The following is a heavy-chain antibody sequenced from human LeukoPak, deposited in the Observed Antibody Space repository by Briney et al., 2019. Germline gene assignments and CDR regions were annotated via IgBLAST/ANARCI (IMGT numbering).Heavy chain of an antibody. Sequence: SETLSLTCTVSGGSISSYYWSWIRQPPGRGLEWIGYIYYTGRTNYNPSLKSRVTISVDTSKNQFSLKLSSVTATDTAVYYCARDRGYSGYGGGYNWFDPWGQGTLVTVSS. J-gene: IGHJ5*02. V-gene: IGHV4-59*01. CDR1: GGSISSYY. CDR2: IYYTGRT. CDR3: ARDRGYSGYGGGYNWFDP. D-gene: IGHD5-12*01.